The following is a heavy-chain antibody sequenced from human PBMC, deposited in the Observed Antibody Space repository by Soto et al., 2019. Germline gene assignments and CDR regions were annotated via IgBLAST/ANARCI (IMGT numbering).Heavy chain of an antibody. Sequence: SETLSLTCTVSCGSIRRGGYYWGWVRPPPGKGLEWIGYIHYSGSTYHNPSLKSRVTISVDTSKNQFSLKLTSVTAADTAVYYCGRAHRDLQQLVHYYYSMDVWGQGTTVTVSS. CDR1: CGSIRRGGYY. V-gene: IGHV4-30-4*01. J-gene: IGHJ6*02. D-gene: IGHD6-13*01. CDR3: GRAHRDLQQLVHYYYSMDV. CDR2: IHYSGST.